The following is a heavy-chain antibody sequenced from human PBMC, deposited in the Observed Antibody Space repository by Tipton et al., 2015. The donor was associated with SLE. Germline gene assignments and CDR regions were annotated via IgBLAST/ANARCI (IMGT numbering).Heavy chain of an antibody. CDR1: GFTFSSYA. CDR2: ISYDGSNK. CDR3: ARDLSSFDY. D-gene: IGHD3-3*02. V-gene: IGHV3-30-3*01. Sequence: LSLTCAASGFTFSSYAMHWVRQAPGKGLEWVAVISYDGSNKYYADSVKGRFTISRDNSKNTLYLQMNSLRAEDTAVYYCARDLSSFDYWGQGTLVTVSS. J-gene: IGHJ4*02.